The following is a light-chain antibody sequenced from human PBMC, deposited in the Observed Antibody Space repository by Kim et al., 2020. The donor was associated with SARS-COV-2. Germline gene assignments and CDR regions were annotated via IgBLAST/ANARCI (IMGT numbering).Light chain of an antibody. CDR2: DTN. Sequence: PGESVTLSCGTTPGSVTSNHYAFWFQQGPGQAPRTLIYDTNKRQSWTPSRFSGSLRGGEAALTLSGAQPEDEADYYCLLYYSGARVFGGGTQLTVL. J-gene: IGLJ3*02. CDR1: PGSVTSNHY. V-gene: IGLV7-46*01. CDR3: LLYYSGARV.